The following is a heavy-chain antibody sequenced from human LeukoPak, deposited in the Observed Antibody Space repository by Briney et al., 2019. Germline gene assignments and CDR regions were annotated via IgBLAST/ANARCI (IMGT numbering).Heavy chain of an antibody. CDR1: GFTFSSYD. D-gene: IGHD6-19*01. CDR2: IGTAGDT. Sequence: GGSLRLSCAASGFTFSSYDMHWVRQATGKGLEWVSAIGTAGDTYYPGSVKGRFTISRENAKNSLYLQMNSLRAEDTAVYYCARDPPPQGDSSGSVWSDYWGQGTLVTVSS. J-gene: IGHJ4*02. CDR3: ARDPPPQGDSSGSVWSDY. V-gene: IGHV3-13*01.